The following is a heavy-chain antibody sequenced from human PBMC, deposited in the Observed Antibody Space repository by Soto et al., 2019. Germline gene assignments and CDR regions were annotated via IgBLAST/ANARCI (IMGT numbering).Heavy chain of an antibody. V-gene: IGHV1-18*01. J-gene: IGHJ6*02. CDR1: GYTFTSCG. Sequence: ASVKVSCKASGYTFTSCGISWVRQAPGQGLEWMGWISAYNGNTNYAQKLQGRVTMTTDTSTSTAYMELRSLRSDDTAVYYCARARYGYSSSSLTYYGMDVWGQGTTVTVSS. D-gene: IGHD6-6*01. CDR2: ISAYNGNT. CDR3: ARARYGYSSSSLTYYGMDV.